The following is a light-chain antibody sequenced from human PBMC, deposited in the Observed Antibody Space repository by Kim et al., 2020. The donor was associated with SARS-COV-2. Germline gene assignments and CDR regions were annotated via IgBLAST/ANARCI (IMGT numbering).Light chain of an antibody. CDR2: LTS. Sequence: DIQMTQSPSAMSASVGDRVTITCRASPAIKKFLVWFQQKPGQVPRRLIYLTSILQTGVPSRFSGGGYGTDFTLTISNLQPEDSATYYCLRHDYYPYTFGQGTKVEI. V-gene: IGKV1-17*03. CDR1: PAIKKF. CDR3: LRHDYYPYT. J-gene: IGKJ2*01.